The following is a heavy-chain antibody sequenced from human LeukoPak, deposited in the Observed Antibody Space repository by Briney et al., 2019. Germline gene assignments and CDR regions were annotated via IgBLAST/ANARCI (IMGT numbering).Heavy chain of an antibody. D-gene: IGHD6-6*01. CDR3: ARAKASIAASSAESFQH. V-gene: IGHV1-2*06. Sequence: GASVKVSCKASGYTFTGYYMHWVRQAPGQGLEWMGRINPNSGGTNYAQKFQGRVTMTRDTSISTAYMELSRLRSDDTAVYYCARAKASIAASSAESFQHWGKGPRFTV. CDR1: GYTFTGYY. J-gene: IGHJ1*01. CDR2: INPNSGGT.